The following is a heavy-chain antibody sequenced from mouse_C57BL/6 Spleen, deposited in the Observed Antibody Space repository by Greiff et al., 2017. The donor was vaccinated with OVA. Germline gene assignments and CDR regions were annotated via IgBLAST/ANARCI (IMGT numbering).Heavy chain of an antibody. CDR3: ARSGYGSSYYAMDY. J-gene: IGHJ4*01. D-gene: IGHD1-1*01. CDR1: GYTFTSYW. Sequence: QVQLKQPGAELVQPGASVKLSCKASGYTFTSYWMQWVNQRPGQGLEWIGEIAPSDSYTNYNQKFKGKATLTVDTSASTAYMQLSSLTSEDSAVYYCARSGYGSSYYAMDYWGQGTSVTVSS. V-gene: IGHV1-50*01. CDR2: IAPSDSYT.